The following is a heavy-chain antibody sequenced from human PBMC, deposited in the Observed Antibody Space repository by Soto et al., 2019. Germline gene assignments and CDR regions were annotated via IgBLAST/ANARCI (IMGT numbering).Heavy chain of an antibody. CDR1: GGTFNTYA. D-gene: IGHD3-10*01. J-gene: IGHJ4*02. CDR2: ISPMLGAA. CDR3: AREVQVHTPAFVY. V-gene: IGHV1-69*19. Sequence: QVQLVQSGAEMKKPGSSVKVSCQSSGGTFNTYAMNWVRQAPGQGPEWMGDISPMLGAANYAPTFQGRVTITADEYTGTSYLQLRSLTSEDTALYFCAREVQVHTPAFVYWGQGTLVTVSS.